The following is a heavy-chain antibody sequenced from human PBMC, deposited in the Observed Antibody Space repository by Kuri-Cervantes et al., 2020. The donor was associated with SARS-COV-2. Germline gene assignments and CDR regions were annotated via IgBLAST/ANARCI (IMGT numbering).Heavy chain of an antibody. V-gene: IGHV3-21*01. CDR1: GFIFSDYA. J-gene: IGHJ4*02. CDR2: IDSSSYYI. D-gene: IGHD7-27*01. Sequence: GESLKISCEASGFIFSDYAIDWVRQAPGKGLEWVASIDSSSYYIYHADLVKGRLTISRDNAKTSPYLQMNSLKPEDTAVYYCAREEGGELGEAFDYWGQGALVTVSS. CDR3: AREEGGELGEAFDY.